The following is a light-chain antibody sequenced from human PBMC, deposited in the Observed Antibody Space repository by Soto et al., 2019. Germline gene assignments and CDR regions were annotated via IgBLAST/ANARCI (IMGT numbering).Light chain of an antibody. CDR3: HQTFTPPLT. Sequence: DIEMTQSPSSLSASVGDRVTITCRASQSISNFLSWYRKSPGRAPELLIYGASTLQSGVPSRFSGSGSGTDFTLTISSLEPEGFATYWCHQTFTPPLTFGGGTKVDIK. CDR1: QSISNF. V-gene: IGKV1-39*01. J-gene: IGKJ4*01. CDR2: GAS.